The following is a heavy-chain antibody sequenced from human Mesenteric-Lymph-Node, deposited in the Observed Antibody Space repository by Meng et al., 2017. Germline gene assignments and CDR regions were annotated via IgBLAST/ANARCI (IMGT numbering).Heavy chain of an antibody. D-gene: IGHD3-10*01. V-gene: IGHV1-69*01. CDR1: GGTFSSYA. Sequence: QGQLGQSGSGFKKPWSSVTVSCKASGGTFSSYAISWGRQAPGQGLEWMGGIIPIFGTANYAQKFQGRVTITADESTSTAYMELSSLRSEDTAVYYCARSITMVRGDAAFDYWGQGTLVTVSS. CDR2: IIPIFGTA. CDR3: ARSITMVRGDAAFDY. J-gene: IGHJ4*02.